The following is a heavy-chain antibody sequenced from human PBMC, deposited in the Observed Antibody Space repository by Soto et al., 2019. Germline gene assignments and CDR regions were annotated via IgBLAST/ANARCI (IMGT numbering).Heavy chain of an antibody. Sequence: GGSLRLSCAASGFTFSSYGMHWVRQAPGKGLEWVAVISYDGSNKYYADSVKGRFTISRDNSKNTLYLQMNSLRAEDTAVYYCARQARAYYYDSSGYAGTIQHWGQGTLVTVSS. CDR1: GFTFSSYG. CDR3: ARQARAYYYDSSGYAGTIQH. J-gene: IGHJ1*01. CDR2: ISYDGSNK. D-gene: IGHD3-22*01. V-gene: IGHV3-30*03.